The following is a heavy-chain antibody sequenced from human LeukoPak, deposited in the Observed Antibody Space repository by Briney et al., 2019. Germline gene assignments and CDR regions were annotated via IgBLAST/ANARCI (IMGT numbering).Heavy chain of an antibody. CDR2: IVVGSGNT. J-gene: IGHJ4*02. V-gene: IGHV1-58*01. CDR3: AAEGSYYYDSSGYYTFDY. CDR1: GFTFTSSA. D-gene: IGHD3-22*01. Sequence: SVKVSCKASGFTFTSSAVQWVRQARGQRLEWIGWIVVGSGNTNYAQKFQEGVTITRDMSTSTAYMELSSLRSEDTAVYYCAAEGSYYYDSSGYYTFDYWGQGTLVTVSS.